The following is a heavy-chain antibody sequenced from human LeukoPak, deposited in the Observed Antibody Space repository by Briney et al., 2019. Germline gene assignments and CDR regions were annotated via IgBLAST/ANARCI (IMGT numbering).Heavy chain of an antibody. Sequence: PGGSLRLSCAASGFTFSSYAMSWVRQAPGKGLEWVSVIYSGGSTYYADSVKGRFTISRDNSKNTLYLQMNSLRAEDTAVYYCATLKYYDFWSGYFGPLFYWGQGTLVTVSS. D-gene: IGHD3-3*01. CDR2: IYSGGST. CDR1: GFTFSSYA. CDR3: ATLKYYDFWSGYFGPLFY. V-gene: IGHV3-66*01. J-gene: IGHJ4*02.